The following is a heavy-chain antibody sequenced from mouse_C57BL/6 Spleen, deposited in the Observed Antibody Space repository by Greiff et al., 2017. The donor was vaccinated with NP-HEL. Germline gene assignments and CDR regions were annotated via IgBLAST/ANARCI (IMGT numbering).Heavy chain of an antibody. V-gene: IGHV3-6*01. CDR3: ARGGLTVVATDY. Sequence: EVQRVESGPGLVKPSQSLSLTCSVTGYSITSGYYWNWIRQFPGNKLEWMGYLRYDGSNNYNPSLKNRISITRDTSKNQFFLKLNSVTTEDTATYYCARGGLTVVATDYWGQGTTLTVSS. J-gene: IGHJ2*01. CDR1: GYSITSGYY. D-gene: IGHD1-1*01. CDR2: LRYDGSN.